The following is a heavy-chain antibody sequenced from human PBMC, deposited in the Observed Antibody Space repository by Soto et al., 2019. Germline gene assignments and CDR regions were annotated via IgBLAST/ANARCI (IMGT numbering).Heavy chain of an antibody. CDR3: AREPASAVAGPIDY. D-gene: IGHD6-19*01. V-gene: IGHV3-30-3*01. J-gene: IGHJ4*02. CDR2: ISYDGSNK. CDR1: GFTFSSYA. Sequence: QVQLVESGGGVVQPGRSLRLSCAASGFTFSSYAMHWVRQAPGKGLEWVAVISYDGSNKYYADSVKGRFTISRDNSKNTLYLQMNSRRAEDTAVYYCAREPASAVAGPIDYWGQGTLVTVSS.